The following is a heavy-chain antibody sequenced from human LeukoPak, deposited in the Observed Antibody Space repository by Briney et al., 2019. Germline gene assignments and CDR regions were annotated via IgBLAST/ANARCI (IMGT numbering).Heavy chain of an antibody. CDR3: ASGYCSSASCYHFHY. CDR1: GGSISSGDYY. CDR2: IYYSGST. D-gene: IGHD2-2*01. J-gene: IGHJ4*02. Sequence: SETPSLTCTVSGGSISSGDYYWTWIRQPPGEGLEWIGYIYYSGSTYYNPSLKSRVTVSVDTSKNQFSLKLSSVTAADTAVYYCASGYCSSASCYHFHYWGQGTLVTVSS. V-gene: IGHV4-30-4*01.